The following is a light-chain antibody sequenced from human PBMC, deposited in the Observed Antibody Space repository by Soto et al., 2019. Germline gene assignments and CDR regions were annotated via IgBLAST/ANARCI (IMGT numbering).Light chain of an antibody. CDR3: QQYNNWLTWT. Sequence: EIVMTQSPATLSLSPGERATLSCRASQSVSSNLAWYQQKPGQAPRLLIYGASTRATGIPARFSGSGSGTEFTFTISSLQSEDFAVYYCQQYNNWLTWTFGQGTK. V-gene: IGKV3-15*01. J-gene: IGKJ1*01. CDR1: QSVSSN. CDR2: GAS.